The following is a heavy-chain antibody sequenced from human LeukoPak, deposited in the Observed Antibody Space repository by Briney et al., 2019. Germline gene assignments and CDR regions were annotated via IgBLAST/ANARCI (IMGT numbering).Heavy chain of an antibody. CDR1: GYTFTSYY. D-gene: IGHD4-17*01. Sequence: GASVKVSCKASGYTFTSYYMHWVRQAPGQGLEWMGIINPSGGSTSYAQKFQGRVTMTRDMSTSTVYMEPSSLRSEDTAVYYCARAAPMYDYGDYFDYWGQGTLVTVSS. J-gene: IGHJ4*02. CDR2: INPSGGST. V-gene: IGHV1-46*01. CDR3: ARAAPMYDYGDYFDY.